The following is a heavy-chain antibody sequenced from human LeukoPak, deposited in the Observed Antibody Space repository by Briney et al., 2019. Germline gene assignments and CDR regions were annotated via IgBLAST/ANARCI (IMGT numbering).Heavy chain of an antibody. CDR3: AMALDY. V-gene: IGHV3-23*01. J-gene: IGHJ4*02. CDR2: ISHSGGSI. Sequence: GESLKISCVASGFTFSNYLMNWVRQAPGKGLEWVSGISHSGGSIYYADSVKGRFTISRDNSKNTLYLQMDRLRVEDTAVYYCAMALDYWGQGTLVTVSS. CDR1: GFTFSNYL.